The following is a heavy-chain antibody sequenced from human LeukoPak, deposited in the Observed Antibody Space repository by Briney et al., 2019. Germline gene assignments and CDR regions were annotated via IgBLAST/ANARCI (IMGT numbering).Heavy chain of an antibody. CDR1: GFTFSDHY. J-gene: IGHJ4*02. D-gene: IGHD1-26*01. CDR3: ARADDSGSYFDY. CDR2: TRNKANSYTT. V-gene: IGHV3-72*01. Sequence: PGGSLRLSCAASGFTFSDHYMDWVRQAPGKGLEWVGRTRNKANSYTTEYAASVKGRFTISRDDSKNSLYLQMNSLKTEDTAVYYCARADDSGSYFDYWGQGTLVTVSS.